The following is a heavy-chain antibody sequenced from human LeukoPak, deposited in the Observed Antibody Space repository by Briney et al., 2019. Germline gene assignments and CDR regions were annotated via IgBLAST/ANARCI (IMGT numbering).Heavy chain of an antibody. CDR3: VRYRPAPA. J-gene: IGHJ4*02. V-gene: IGHV3-74*01. D-gene: IGHD3-16*02. Sequence: QPGGSLRLSCAASGFTFSNYYMHWVRQAPGEGLVWISGINSDGSSNYYGDSVKGRFTTSRDNARKTLYLLMSSLRAEDSAIYYCVRYRPAPAWGQGTLVTVAS. CDR2: INSDGSSN. CDR1: GFTFSNYY.